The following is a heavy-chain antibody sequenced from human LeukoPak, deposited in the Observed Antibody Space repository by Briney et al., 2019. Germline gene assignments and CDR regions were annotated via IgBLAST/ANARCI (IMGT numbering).Heavy chain of an antibody. CDR2: VNHSGST. J-gene: IGHJ6*02. CDR3: ATASRRIGYSSSWSPPHYYYYGMDV. Sequence: PSETLSLTCAVYGGSFSGYYWSWIRQPPGKGLEWIGEVNHSGSTNYNPSLKSRVTISVDTSKNQFSLKLSSVTAADTAVYYCATASRRIGYSSSWSPPHYYYYGMDVWGQGTTVTVSS. CDR1: GGSFSGYY. D-gene: IGHD6-13*01. V-gene: IGHV4-34*01.